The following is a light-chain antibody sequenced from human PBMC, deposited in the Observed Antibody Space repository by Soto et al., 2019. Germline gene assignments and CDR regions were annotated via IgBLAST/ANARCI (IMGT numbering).Light chain of an antibody. CDR2: HAS. CDR3: QQHNAYYS. V-gene: IGKV1-5*01. CDR1: QSIDRW. Sequence: DMWISQDPSSLAASVGDRLAVTCRASQSIDRWLAWYQQRPGKAPKILIYHASSLETGVPSRFSGSGSGTEFTLTISSLQPEDFATHYCQQHNAYYSFGHGTKVDI. J-gene: IGKJ2*03.